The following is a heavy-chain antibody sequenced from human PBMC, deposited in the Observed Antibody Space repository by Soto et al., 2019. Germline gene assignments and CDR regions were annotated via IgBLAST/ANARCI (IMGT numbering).Heavy chain of an antibody. J-gene: IGHJ4*02. CDR3: ARDQSHRLVATILGYYFDY. V-gene: IGHV1-46*01. D-gene: IGHD5-12*01. CDR1: GYTFTSYY. Sequence: ASVKVSCKASGYTFTSYYMRWVRQAPGQGLEWMGIINPSGGSTSYAQKFQGRVTMTRDTSTSTVYMELSSLRSEDTAVYYCARDQSHRLVATILGYYFDYWGQGTLVTVSS. CDR2: INPSGGST.